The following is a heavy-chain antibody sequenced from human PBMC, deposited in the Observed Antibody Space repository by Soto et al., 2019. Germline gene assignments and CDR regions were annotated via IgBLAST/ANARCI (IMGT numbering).Heavy chain of an antibody. D-gene: IGHD6-13*01. CDR1: GGSISSGGYY. J-gene: IGHJ5*02. CDR2: IYYSGST. V-gene: IGHV4-31*03. CDR3: ARIAEKVPADWFDP. Sequence: PSETLSLTCTVSGGSISSGGYYWSWIRQHPGKGLEWIGYIYYSGSTYYNPSLKSRVTISVDTSKNQFSLKLSSVTAADTAVYYCARIAEKVPADWFDPWGQGTLVTVSS.